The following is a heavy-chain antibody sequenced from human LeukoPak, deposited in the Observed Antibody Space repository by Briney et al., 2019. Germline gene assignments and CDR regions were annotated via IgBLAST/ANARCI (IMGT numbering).Heavy chain of an antibody. CDR1: GFPFSSNY. Sequence: PGGSLSLSCAASGFPFSSNYMSWVRQAPGKGLEWVSVIYSGGSTYYADSVKGRFTISRDNSKNTLYLQMNSLRAEDTAVYYCASHMTTVTTFDYWGQGTLVTVSP. J-gene: IGHJ4*02. V-gene: IGHV3-53*01. CDR3: ASHMTTVTTFDY. CDR2: IYSGGST. D-gene: IGHD4-17*01.